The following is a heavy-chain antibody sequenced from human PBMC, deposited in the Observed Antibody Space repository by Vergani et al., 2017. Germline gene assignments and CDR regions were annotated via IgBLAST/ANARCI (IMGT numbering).Heavy chain of an antibody. CDR3: ARDPMTTLDY. CDR1: GFTFSSYA. D-gene: IGHD4-11*01. V-gene: IGHV3-23*03. J-gene: IGHJ4*02. CDR2: IYSGGSST. Sequence: EVQLLESGGGLVQPGGSLRLSCAASGFTFSSYAMSWVRQAPGKGLEWVSVIYSGGSSTYYADSVKGRFTISRDNSKNSLYLQMNSLRAEDTAVYYCARDPMTTLDYWGQGTLVTVSS.